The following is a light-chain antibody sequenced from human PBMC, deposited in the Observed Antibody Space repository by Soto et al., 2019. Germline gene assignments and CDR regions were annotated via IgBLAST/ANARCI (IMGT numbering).Light chain of an antibody. J-gene: IGLJ1*01. V-gene: IGLV2-11*01. CDR1: SSDVGGYNY. Sequence: QPVLTQPRSVSGSPGQSVTISCTRTSSDVGGYNYVSWYQQHPGKAPKLMIYDVSKRPSGVPDRFSGSKSGNTASLTISGLQAEDEADYYCCSYAGSYSNYVFGTGTKVTVL. CDR3: CSYAGSYSNYV. CDR2: DVS.